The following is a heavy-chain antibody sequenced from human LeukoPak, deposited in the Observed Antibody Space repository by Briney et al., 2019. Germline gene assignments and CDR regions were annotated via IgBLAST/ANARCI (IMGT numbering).Heavy chain of an antibody. D-gene: IGHD5-18*01. CDR2: ISYDGSNK. CDR3: ARHLSGVTGYTYGRGIDY. V-gene: IGHV3-30*04. CDR1: GLTFSSYA. J-gene: IGHJ4*02. Sequence: GGSLRLSCAASGLTFSSYAMHWVRQAPGKGLEWVAVISYDGSNKYYADSVKGRFTISRDNAKTSLYLQMISLRAEDTAVYYCARHLSGVTGYTYGRGIDYWGQGTLVTVSS.